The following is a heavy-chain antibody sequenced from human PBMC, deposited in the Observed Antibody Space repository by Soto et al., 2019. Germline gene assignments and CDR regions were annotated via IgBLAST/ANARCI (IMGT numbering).Heavy chain of an antibody. CDR3: ARRRENWFFDY. Sequence: EALKISCKGSGYSFTSYWIGWVRQMPGKGLEWMGIVYPGDYDTKYSPSFQGQVTISVDKSISTAYLQWSSLKASDTAMYYCARRRENWFFDYWGQGTMVTVSS. D-gene: IGHD3-9*01. V-gene: IGHV5-51*01. CDR2: VYPGDYDT. J-gene: IGHJ4*02. CDR1: GYSFTSYW.